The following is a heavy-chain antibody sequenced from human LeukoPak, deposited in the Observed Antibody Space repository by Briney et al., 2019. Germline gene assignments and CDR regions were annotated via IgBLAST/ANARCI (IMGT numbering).Heavy chain of an antibody. CDR3: ARVRNQPLLYIDAFDI. J-gene: IGHJ3*02. D-gene: IGHD2-2*02. CDR2: IYYSGST. CDR1: GGSISSGGYY. V-gene: IGHV4-31*03. Sequence: PSQTLSLTCTVSGGSISSGGYYWSRIRQHPGKGLEWIGYIYYSGSTYYNPSLKSRVTISVDTSKNQFSLKLSSVTAADTAVYYCARVRNQPLLYIDAFDIWGQGTMVTVSS.